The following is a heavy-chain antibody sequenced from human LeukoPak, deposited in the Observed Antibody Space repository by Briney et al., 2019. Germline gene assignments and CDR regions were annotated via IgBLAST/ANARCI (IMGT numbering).Heavy chain of an antibody. Sequence: GRSLRLSCAASGFTFSSYAMSWVRQAPGKGLERVSAISGSGGSTYYADSVKGRFTISRDNSKNTLYLQMNSLRAEDTAVYYCATSNLMVPGYYYGMDVWGQGTTVTVSS. CDR2: ISGSGGST. V-gene: IGHV3-23*01. J-gene: IGHJ6*02. CDR3: ATSNLMVPGYYYGMDV. CDR1: GFTFSSYA. D-gene: IGHD2-8*01.